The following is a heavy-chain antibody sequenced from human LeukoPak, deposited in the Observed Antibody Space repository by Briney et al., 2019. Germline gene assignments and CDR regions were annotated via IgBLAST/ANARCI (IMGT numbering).Heavy chain of an antibody. Sequence: GASVKVSCKASGGTFSGYAISWVRQAPGQGLEWMGRIIPILGIANYAQKFQGRVTITADKSTSTAYMELSSLRSEDTAVYYCAREGVGCSSTSCYGDYYYYGMDVWGQGTTVTVSS. CDR3: AREGVGCSSTSCYGDYYYYGMDV. CDR1: GGTFSGYA. V-gene: IGHV1-69*04. CDR2: IIPILGIA. J-gene: IGHJ6*02. D-gene: IGHD2-2*01.